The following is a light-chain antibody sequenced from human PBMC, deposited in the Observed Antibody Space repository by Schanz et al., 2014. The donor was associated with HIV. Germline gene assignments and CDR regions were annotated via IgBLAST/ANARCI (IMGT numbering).Light chain of an antibody. V-gene: IGKV3-15*01. Sequence: ETVMTQSPATLSVSPGERATLSCTASQSVSNNLAWYQQKLGQAPRLLIYSASTRVTGIPARFSGSGSGTEFTLTISGLQSEDVAVYYCQQYYRTPWTFGQGTKVEIK. J-gene: IGKJ1*01. CDR1: QSVSNN. CDR3: QQYYRTPWT. CDR2: SAS.